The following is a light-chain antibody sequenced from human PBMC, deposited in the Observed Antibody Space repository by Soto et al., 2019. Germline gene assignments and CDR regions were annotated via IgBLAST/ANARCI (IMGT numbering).Light chain of an antibody. CDR3: QQANSYPWT. J-gene: IGKJ1*01. Sequence: EIVLTQSPATLSVSPGESATLSCRATQLISSDLAWYQQKPGQAPRLLIYAASTRATGIPARFSGSVSGTDFTLTISSLQPEDFATYYCQQANSYPWTFGQGTKVDI. CDR1: QLISSD. CDR2: AAS. V-gene: IGKV3-15*01.